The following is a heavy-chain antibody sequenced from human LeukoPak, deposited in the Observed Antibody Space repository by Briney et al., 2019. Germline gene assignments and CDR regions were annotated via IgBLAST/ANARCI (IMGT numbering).Heavy chain of an antibody. V-gene: IGHV3-23*01. CDR2: ISGSGGST. CDR1: GFTFSSYA. D-gene: IGHD2-8*02. CDR3: ARDLVPYAFDI. Sequence: GGSLRLSCAASGFTFSSYAMSWVRQAPGKGLEWVAAISGSGGSTYYADSVKGRFTISRDNAKNSLYLQMNSLRAEDTAVYYCARDLVPYAFDIWGQGTMVTVSS. J-gene: IGHJ3*02.